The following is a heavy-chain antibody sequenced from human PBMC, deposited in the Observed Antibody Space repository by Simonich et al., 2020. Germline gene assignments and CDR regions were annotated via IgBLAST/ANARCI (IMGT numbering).Heavy chain of an antibody. D-gene: IGHD6-13*01. CDR1: GGSISSSSYN. Sequence: QLQLQESGPGLVKPSETLSLTCTVSGGSISSSSYNWGWIRQHPGKGLEWIGSIYYSGSTYYNPSHKNRVTRSVDTSKNQFSLKRSAVTAADTAVYYCARHAGFAFDIWGQGTMVTVSS. CDR2: IYYSGST. CDR3: ARHAGFAFDI. J-gene: IGHJ3*02. V-gene: IGHV4-39*01.